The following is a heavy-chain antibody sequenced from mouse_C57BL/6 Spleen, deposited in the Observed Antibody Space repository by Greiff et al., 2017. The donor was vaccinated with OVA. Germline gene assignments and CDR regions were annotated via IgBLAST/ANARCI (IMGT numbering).Heavy chain of an antibody. CDR3: TRGYYYGSSYEYFDV. CDR1: GYTFTDYE. V-gene: IGHV1-15*01. CDR2: IDPETGGT. D-gene: IGHD1-1*01. Sequence: QVQLQQSGAELVRPGASVTLSCKASGYTFTDYEMHWVKQTPVHGLEWIGAIDPETGGTAYNQKFKGKAILTADKSSSTAYLELRSLTSEDSAVYYCTRGYYYGSSYEYFDVWGTGTTVTVSS. J-gene: IGHJ1*03.